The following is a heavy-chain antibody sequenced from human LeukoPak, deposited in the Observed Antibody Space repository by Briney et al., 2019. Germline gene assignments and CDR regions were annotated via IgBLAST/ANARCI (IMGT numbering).Heavy chain of an antibody. J-gene: IGHJ4*02. CDR2: ISGSGEFI. Sequence: GGSLRLSCAASGFTFSSDSMNWIRQAPGKGLEWVSAISGSGEFIYYGDSVKGRVTISRDNGKNSLYLQMNSVRPEDMAVYYCARDDSHGYHFFDSWGRGTLVSVSS. D-gene: IGHD3-22*01. V-gene: IGHV3-21*01. CDR1: GFTFSSDS. CDR3: ARDDSHGYHFFDS.